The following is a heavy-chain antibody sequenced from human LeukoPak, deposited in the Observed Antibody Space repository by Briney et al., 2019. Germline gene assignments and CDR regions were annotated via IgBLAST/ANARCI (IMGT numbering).Heavy chain of an antibody. CDR2: ICSDATNQ. D-gene: IGHD4-11*01. V-gene: IGHV3-33*06. CDR1: VFTLSHVC. Sequence: VGALRLSSEEPVFTLSHVCIYRGPEAHGRGVAWVAVICSDATNQYYADSVKGRFTISRDNFKRTVSLEMNSLRAEDTAVYYCAKGAQRGFDYSNSLEHWGQGSLVIVSS. J-gene: IGHJ5*02. CDR3: AKGAQRGFDYSNSLEH.